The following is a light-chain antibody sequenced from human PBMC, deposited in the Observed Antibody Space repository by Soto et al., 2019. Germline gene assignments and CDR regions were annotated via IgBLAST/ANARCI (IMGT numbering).Light chain of an antibody. J-gene: IGLJ2*01. CDR2: EGS. CDR3: CSYAGGSARVV. V-gene: IGLV2-23*01. Sequence: SALTQPASVSGSPGQSITISCTGTSSDVGIYNLVSWYQQFPGIAPKVIIYEGSKRPSGVSSRFSGSKSGNTASLTISGLQAEDEADYYCCSYAGGSARVVFGGGTKLTVL. CDR1: SSDVGIYNL.